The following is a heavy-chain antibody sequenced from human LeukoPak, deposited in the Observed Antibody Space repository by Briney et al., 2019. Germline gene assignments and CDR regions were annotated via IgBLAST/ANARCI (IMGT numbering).Heavy chain of an antibody. CDR3: AKDRAYYSDSSGYYLVRAYDY. CDR1: GFIFSSYG. V-gene: IGHV3-30*02. CDR2: IRYDGSNK. Sequence: GGSLRLSCAASGFIFSSYGMHWVRQAPGKGLEWVAFIRYDGSNKYYADSVKGRFTISRDNSKNTLYLQMNSLRAEDTAVYYCAKDRAYYSDSSGYYLVRAYDYWGQGTLVTVSS. J-gene: IGHJ4*02. D-gene: IGHD3-22*01.